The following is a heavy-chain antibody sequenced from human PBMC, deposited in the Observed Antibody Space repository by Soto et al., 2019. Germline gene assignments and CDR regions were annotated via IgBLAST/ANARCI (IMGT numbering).Heavy chain of an antibody. J-gene: IGHJ4*02. D-gene: IGHD6-25*01. CDR2: IYTSGST. V-gene: IGHV4-4*07. CDR1: GGSISSYY. CDR3: ARDSGGDSPFFFDY. Sequence: NPSETLSPTXTVSGGSISSYYWSWIRQPAGKGLEWIGRIYTSGSTNYNPSLKSRVTMSVDTSKNQFSLKLSSVTAADTAVYYCARDSGGDSPFFFDYWGQGTLVTVSS.